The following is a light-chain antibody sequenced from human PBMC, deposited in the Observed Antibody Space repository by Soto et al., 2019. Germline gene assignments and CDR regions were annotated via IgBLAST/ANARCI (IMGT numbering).Light chain of an antibody. Sequence: QSALTQPASVSGSPGQSITISCTGTSSEVGSYNLVSWYQQHPGKAPKLMIYEGSKRPSGVSNRISGSKSGNTASLTISGLQPEGEADYYCCSYAGSSTLVFGGGTKLTVL. CDR2: EGS. CDR3: CSYAGSSTLV. V-gene: IGLV2-23*01. CDR1: SSEVGSYNL. J-gene: IGLJ2*01.